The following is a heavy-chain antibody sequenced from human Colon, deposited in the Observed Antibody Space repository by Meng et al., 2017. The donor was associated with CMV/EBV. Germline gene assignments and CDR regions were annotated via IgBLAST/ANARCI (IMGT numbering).Heavy chain of an antibody. V-gene: IGHV3-53*01. CDR2: IYSGGST. CDR1: GFTVSTNY. CDR3: ARASGGSYLFDY. J-gene: IGHJ4*02. Sequence: GESLKISCAASGFTVSTNYMSWVRQAPGKGLEWVSVIYSGGSTYYADSVKGRFTISRDNSKNTVYLQMNSLRAEDTAVYYCARASGGSYLFDYWGQGTLVTAPQ. D-gene: IGHD1-26*01.